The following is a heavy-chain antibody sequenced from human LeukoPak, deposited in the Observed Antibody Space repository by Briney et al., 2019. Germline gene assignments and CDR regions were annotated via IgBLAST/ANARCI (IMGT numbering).Heavy chain of an antibody. CDR1: GGSISSYY. CDR2: IYYSGST. J-gene: IGHJ4*02. Sequence: SETLSLTCTVSGGSISSYYWSWVRQPPGKGLEWIGYIYYSGSTNYNPSLKSRVTISVDTSKNQFSLKLSSVTAADTAVYYCAREPRDGYNLFDYWGQGTLVTVSS. CDR3: AREPRDGYNLFDY. D-gene: IGHD5-24*01. V-gene: IGHV4-59*01.